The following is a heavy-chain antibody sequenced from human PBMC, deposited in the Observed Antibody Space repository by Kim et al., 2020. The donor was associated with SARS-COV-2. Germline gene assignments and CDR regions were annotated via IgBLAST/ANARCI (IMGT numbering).Heavy chain of an antibody. J-gene: IGHJ4*02. CDR1: GFSFSRSW. CDR3: ATSGGDI. CDR2: INEDGTDK. V-gene: IGHV3-7*01. D-gene: IGHD3-9*01. Sequence: GSLRLSCAASGFSFSRSWMSWVRQAPGKGLEWVAKINEDGTDKYYVDSVKGRFTIYRVNAQNSLYLQMSSLRAEDGAVYRCATSGGDIWGQGVLVTVSS.